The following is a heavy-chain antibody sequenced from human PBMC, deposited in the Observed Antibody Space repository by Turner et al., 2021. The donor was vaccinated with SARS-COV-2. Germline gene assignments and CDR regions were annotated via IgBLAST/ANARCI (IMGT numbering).Heavy chain of an antibody. J-gene: IGHJ4*02. CDR3: AKGSGGSSWYYFDS. Sequence: EVQLLESGGGLVQPGGSLRLSCAASGFTFSSYGMSWVRQAPGKGLEWVSMISVGGDTTFYGDSVKGRFTISRDNSRNTLFLQMNSLRAEDTAVYYCAKGSGGSSWYYFDSWGQGTLVTVSS. CDR2: ISVGGDTT. D-gene: IGHD6-13*01. CDR1: GFTFSSYG. V-gene: IGHV3-23*01.